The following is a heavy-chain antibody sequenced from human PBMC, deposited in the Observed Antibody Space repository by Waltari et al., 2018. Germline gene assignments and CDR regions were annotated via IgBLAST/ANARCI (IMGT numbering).Heavy chain of an antibody. D-gene: IGHD6-19*01. CDR1: GFTFTSYA. J-gene: IGHJ4*02. V-gene: IGHV3-23*04. CDR2: ITASGHIT. Sequence: EVQLVDSGGDLTQPGGSLRLSCVASGFTFTSYAMRGVRQVPGNGLVVFSIITASGHITYYADSLKGRVSISRDNSKNTVYLQMDSLVAEDTAVYHCAKGETTGWYRCFDYWGQGTQVTVSS. CDR3: AKGETTGWYRCFDY.